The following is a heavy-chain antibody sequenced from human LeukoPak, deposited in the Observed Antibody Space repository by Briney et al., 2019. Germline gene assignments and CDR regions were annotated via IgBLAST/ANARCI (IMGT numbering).Heavy chain of an antibody. V-gene: IGHV4-39*01. CDR3: ARTGEAAPRYYMDV. J-gene: IGHJ6*03. CDR1: GGSMRSYY. CDR2: IYYSGST. D-gene: IGHD6-13*01. Sequence: SETLSLTCTVSGGSMRSYYWSWIRQPPGKGLEWIGSIYYSGSTYYNPSLKSRVTISVDTSKNQFSLKLSSVTAADTAVYYCARTGEAAPRYYMDVWGKGTTVTVSS.